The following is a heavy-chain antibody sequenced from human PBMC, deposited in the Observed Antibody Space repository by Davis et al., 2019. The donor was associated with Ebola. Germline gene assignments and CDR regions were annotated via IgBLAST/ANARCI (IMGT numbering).Heavy chain of an antibody. J-gene: IGHJ6*02. CDR3: ARSYYDSSGYCYGMDV. CDR2: IYPGDSDT. V-gene: IGHV5-51*01. D-gene: IGHD3-22*01. Sequence: GESLKISCEVSGYTFTTYWIAWVRQMPGKGLEWMGIIYPGDSDTRYSPSFQGQVTISADKSISTAYLQWSSLKASDTAMYYCARSYYDSSGYCYGMDVWGQGTTVTVSS. CDR1: GYTFTTYW.